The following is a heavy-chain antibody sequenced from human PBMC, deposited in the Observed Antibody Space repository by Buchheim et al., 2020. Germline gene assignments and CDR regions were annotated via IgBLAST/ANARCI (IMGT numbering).Heavy chain of an antibody. J-gene: IGHJ4*02. CDR3: AKEVRPNDF. V-gene: IGHV3-23*04. Sequence: EVHLVQSGGGLVQPGGSLRLSCEASGFTFSSAAMTWVRQAPGKGLEWVSSLTISGDFTYYAVSVRGRFSTSRDNSKNRLYLQMNSLRAEDTAVYYCAKEVRPNDFWGQGTL. CDR1: GFTFSSAA. CDR2: LTISGDFT.